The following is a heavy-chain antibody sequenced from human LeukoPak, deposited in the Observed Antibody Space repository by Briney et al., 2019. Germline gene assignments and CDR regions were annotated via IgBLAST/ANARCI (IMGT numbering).Heavy chain of an antibody. CDR3: ARGIMITFGGVIGDYYYYYMDV. V-gene: IGHV4-34*01. D-gene: IGHD3-16*02. Sequence: PSETLSLTCAVYGGSFSGYYWSWIRQPPGKGLEWIGEINHSGSTNYNPSLESRVTISVDTSKNQFYLKLSSVTAADTAVYYCARGIMITFGGVIGDYYYYYMDVWGKGTTVTVSS. CDR1: GGSFSGYY. CDR2: INHSGST. J-gene: IGHJ6*03.